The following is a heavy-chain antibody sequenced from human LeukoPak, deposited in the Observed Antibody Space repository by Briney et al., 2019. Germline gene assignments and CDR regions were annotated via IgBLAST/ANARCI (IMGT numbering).Heavy chain of an antibody. CDR3: AKDLMAAAGTGLDY. V-gene: IGHV3-23*01. CDR2: IFDIGIST. J-gene: IGHJ4*02. Sequence: ETLSLTCTVSGGSISSYYWSWVRQSPGRGLEWVSGIFDIGISTYYADSVNGRFTISKDNSKNTLYLQMNSLRPEDTAVYYCAKDLMAAAGTGLDYWGQGTLVTVSS. CDR1: GGSISSYY. D-gene: IGHD6-13*01.